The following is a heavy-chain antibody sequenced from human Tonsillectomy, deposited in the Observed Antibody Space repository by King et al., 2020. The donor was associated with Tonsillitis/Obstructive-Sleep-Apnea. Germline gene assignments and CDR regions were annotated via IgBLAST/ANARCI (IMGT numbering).Heavy chain of an antibody. J-gene: IGHJ4*02. Sequence: VQLVESGVEVKKPGESLKISCKGSGYSFTSYWIGWVRQMPGKGLEWMGIIYPGDSDTRYSPSFQGQVTISADKSISTAYLQWSSLKASDTAMYYCARSGYCSGGSCHFDYWGQGTLVTVSS. CDR3: ARSGYCSGGSCHFDY. CDR1: GYSFTSYW. V-gene: IGHV5-51*01. CDR2: IYPGDSDT. D-gene: IGHD2-15*01.